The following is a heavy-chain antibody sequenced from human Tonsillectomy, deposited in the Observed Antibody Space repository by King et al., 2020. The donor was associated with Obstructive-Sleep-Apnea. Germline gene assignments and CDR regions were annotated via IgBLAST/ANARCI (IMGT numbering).Heavy chain of an antibody. CDR3: AKDRTYYYDSDAERIDY. J-gene: IGHJ4*02. V-gene: IGHV3-30*02. D-gene: IGHD3-22*01. CDR1: GFTFSSYA. Sequence: VQLVESGGGVVQPGRSLRLSCAASGFTFSSYAMHWVRQAPGKGLEWVAFIRYDGSNKYYADSVKGRFTISRDNSKDTLYLQMNSLRAEDTAVYYCAKDRTYYYDSDAERIDYWGQGTLVTVSS. CDR2: IRYDGSNK.